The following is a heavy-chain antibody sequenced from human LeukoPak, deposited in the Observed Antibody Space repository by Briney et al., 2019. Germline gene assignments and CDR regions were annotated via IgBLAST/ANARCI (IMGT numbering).Heavy chain of an antibody. D-gene: IGHD1-1*01. J-gene: IGHJ4*02. CDR1: GGSISSYY. Sequence: SETLSLTCTVSGGSISSYYWGWIRQPPGKGLEWIGYIYYSGSTNYNPSLKSRVTISVDTSKNQFSLKLTSVTAADTAVYYCARQSSDDNFPRYFDYWGQGTLVTVSS. V-gene: IGHV4-59*08. CDR3: ARQSSDDNFPRYFDY. CDR2: IYYSGST.